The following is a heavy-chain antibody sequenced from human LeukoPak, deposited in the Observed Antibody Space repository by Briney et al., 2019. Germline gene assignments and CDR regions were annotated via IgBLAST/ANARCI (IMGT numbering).Heavy chain of an antibody. D-gene: IGHD3-3*01. J-gene: IGHJ3*02. CDR1: GFTFSNYW. Sequence: PGGSLRLSCAASGFTFSNYWMSWARQAPGKGLEWVANIKQDGSEKYYVDSVKGRFTISRDNAKNSLYLQMNSLRAVDTAVYYCARDFWSGSNDAFDIWGQGTMVTVSS. V-gene: IGHV3-7*01. CDR2: IKQDGSEK. CDR3: ARDFWSGSNDAFDI.